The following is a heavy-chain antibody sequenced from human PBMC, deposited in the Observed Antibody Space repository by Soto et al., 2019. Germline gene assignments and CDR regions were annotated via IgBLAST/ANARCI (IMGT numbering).Heavy chain of an antibody. D-gene: IGHD1-1*01. CDR3: ARNNTNDGRVHKGFDY. CDR1: GNSISSRHY. J-gene: IGHJ4*02. V-gene: IGHV4-38-2*01. Sequence: SETLSLTCAFSGNSISSRHYWGWIRQPPGKGLEWIGSVYYSGSTHYNPSLKSRVTISVDTSKNQFSLSLRSVTAADTAVYYCARNNTNDGRVHKGFDYWGQGTLVTAYS. CDR2: VYYSGST.